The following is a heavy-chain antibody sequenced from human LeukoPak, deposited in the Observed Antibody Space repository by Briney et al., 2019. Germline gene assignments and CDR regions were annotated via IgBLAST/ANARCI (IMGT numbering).Heavy chain of an antibody. CDR2: ISYDGSNK. D-gene: IGHD6-19*01. CDR3: AKDHSSGWPYCFPY. J-gene: IGHJ4*02. Sequence: PGGSLRLSCAASGFTFSSYAMHWVRQAPGKGLEWVAVISYDGSNKNYADSVKGRFTISRDNSKNTLFLQMNSLRAEDTAVYYCAKDHSSGWPYCFPYWGQGTLVTVSS. CDR1: GFTFSSYA. V-gene: IGHV3-30*04.